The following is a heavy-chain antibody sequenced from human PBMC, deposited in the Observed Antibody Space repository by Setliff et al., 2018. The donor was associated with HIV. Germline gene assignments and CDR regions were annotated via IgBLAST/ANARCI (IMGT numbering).Heavy chain of an antibody. CDR3: ARSNLEPTRRWLDP. CDR1: DASITADTFY. D-gene: IGHD1-1*01. J-gene: IGHJ5*02. CDR2: IHNSGTT. Sequence: SDTLSLTCTVSDASITADTFYWNWLRQPPGKGPEWIGYIHNSGTTHYNPGFESRLIISLDMSNNRFSLNLASVTAADTAVYSCARSNLEPTRRWLDPWGPGTLVTVSS. V-gene: IGHV4-30-4*02.